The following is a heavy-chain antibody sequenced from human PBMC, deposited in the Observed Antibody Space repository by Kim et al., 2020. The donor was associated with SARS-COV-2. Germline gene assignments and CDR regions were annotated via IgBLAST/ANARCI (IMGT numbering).Heavy chain of an antibody. CDR1: GGSISSSNW. V-gene: IGHV4-4*02. Sequence: SETLSLTCAVSGGSISSSNWWSWVRQPPGKGLEWIGEIYHSGSTNYNPSLKSRVTISVDKSKNQFSLKLSSVTAADTAVYYCASNTRGRYYYESSELDVWGQGTTVTVSS. CDR2: IYHSGST. J-gene: IGHJ6*02. D-gene: IGHD3-22*01. CDR3: ASNTRGRYYYESSELDV.